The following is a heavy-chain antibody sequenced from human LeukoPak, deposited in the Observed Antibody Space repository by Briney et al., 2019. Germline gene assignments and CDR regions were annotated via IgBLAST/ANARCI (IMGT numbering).Heavy chain of an antibody. CDR3: ARDQCSGGSWGYYYYYGMDV. J-gene: IGHJ6*02. D-gene: IGHD2-15*01. CDR2: ISSSSSTI. CDR1: GFTFSSYS. Sequence: GGSLRLSCAASGFTFSSYSMNWVRQAPGKGLEWVSYISSSSSTIYYADSVKGRFTISRDNAKNSLYLQMNSLRAEDTAVYYCARDQCSGGSWGYYYYYGMDVWGQGTTVTVSS. V-gene: IGHV3-48*01.